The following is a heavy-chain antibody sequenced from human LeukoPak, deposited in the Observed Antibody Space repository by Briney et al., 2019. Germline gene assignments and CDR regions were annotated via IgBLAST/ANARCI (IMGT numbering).Heavy chain of an antibody. CDR3: ARGDYDSSGYYYRFDY. V-gene: IGHV1-46*01. J-gene: IGHJ4*02. Sequence: EASVKVSCKASGYTFTSYYMHWVRQAPGQGLEWMGIINPSGGRKSYAQKFQGRVTMTRDMSTSTVDMELSSLRSEDTAVYYCARGDYDSSGYYYRFDYWGQGTLVTVSS. D-gene: IGHD3-22*01. CDR1: GYTFTSYY. CDR2: INPSGGRK.